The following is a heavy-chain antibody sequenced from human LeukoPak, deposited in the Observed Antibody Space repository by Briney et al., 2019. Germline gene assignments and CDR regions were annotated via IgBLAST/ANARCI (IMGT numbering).Heavy chain of an antibody. J-gene: IGHJ4*02. D-gene: IGHD1-20*01. V-gene: IGHV3-15*01. CDR1: GFTFNNAW. CDR2: IKNKADGGTT. Sequence: PGGSLRLSCAASGFTFNNAWMSWVRQAPGKGLEWVGRIKNKADGGTTDYGTHVKGRFTISRDDSKSTLYLQMNSLKIEDTAVYYCSTLTSRGLSDSWGQGTLVTVSS. CDR3: STLTSRGLSDS.